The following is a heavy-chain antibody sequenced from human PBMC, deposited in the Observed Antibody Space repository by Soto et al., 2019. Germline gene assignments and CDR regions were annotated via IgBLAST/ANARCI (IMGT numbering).Heavy chain of an antibody. J-gene: IGHJ3*02. CDR2: IRSKAYGGTT. CDR3: IRGRLELGI. V-gene: IGHV3-49*04. Sequence: EVQLVESGGGLVQSGRSLRLSCTASGFTFGDYAMSWVRQAPGKGLEWVGFIRSKAYGGTTEYAASVKGRFTISRDDSKSIVYLQMNSLKIEDTAVYYCIRGRLELGIWGQGTMITVSS. CDR1: GFTFGDYA. D-gene: IGHD1-7*01.